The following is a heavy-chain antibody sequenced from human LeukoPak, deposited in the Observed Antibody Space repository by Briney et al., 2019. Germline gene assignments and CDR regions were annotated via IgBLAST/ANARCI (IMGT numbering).Heavy chain of an antibody. CDR3: EKRGDNNDLT. J-gene: IGHJ5*02. Sequence: GGSLRLSCAASGSTLSSCGLSWVRQAPGKGLEWVSAIRGGGDTTFYADSVKGRFTISRDNSENTLYLQMNSLRAEDTAVYYCEKRGDNNDLTWGQGTLVTVSS. CDR1: GSTLSSCG. D-gene: IGHD3/OR15-3a*01. V-gene: IGHV3-23*01. CDR2: IRGGGDTT.